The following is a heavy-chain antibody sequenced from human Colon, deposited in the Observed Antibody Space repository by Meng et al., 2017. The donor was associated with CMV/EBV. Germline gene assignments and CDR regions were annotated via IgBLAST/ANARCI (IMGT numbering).Heavy chain of an antibody. CDR2: INEDGSEI. CDR1: GFTFSSHW. D-gene: IGHD3/OR15-3a*01. CDR3: ARQSLDTGYRMFDL. Sequence: GGSLRLSCAASGFTFSSHWMTWVRQAPGQGLEWVANINEDGSEIRYVDSVKGRFIISRDNTKNSLSLQMNILRAGDTATYYCARQSLDTGYRMFDLWGQGTLVTVSS. J-gene: IGHJ4*02. V-gene: IGHV3-7*01.